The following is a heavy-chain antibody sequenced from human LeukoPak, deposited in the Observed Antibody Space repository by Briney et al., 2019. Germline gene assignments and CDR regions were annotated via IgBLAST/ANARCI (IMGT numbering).Heavy chain of an antibody. Sequence: TGGSLRLSCAASGFTVSSNCMSWVRQAPGKGLEWVSVIYTGGSTYYADSVKGRFTISRDNSKNTLYLQMNSLRAEDTAVYYCARALQLWSPFDYWGQGTLVTVSS. V-gene: IGHV3-66*01. CDR1: GFTVSSNC. CDR2: IYTGGST. CDR3: ARALQLWSPFDY. J-gene: IGHJ4*02. D-gene: IGHD5-18*01.